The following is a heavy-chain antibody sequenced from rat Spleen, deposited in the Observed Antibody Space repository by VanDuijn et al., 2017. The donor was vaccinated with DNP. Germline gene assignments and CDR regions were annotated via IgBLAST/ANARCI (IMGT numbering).Heavy chain of an antibody. CDR1: GFTFSSYW. CDR3: AIITAMSTSRGNWFGN. CDR2: INTDGGSI. V-gene: IGHV5-58*01. Sequence: EVQLVESGGGLVQPGRSLKLSCVASGFTFSSYWMYWIRQAPGKGLEWVASINTDGGSIYYRDSVKGRFTISRENAESTLYLQMNSLTSEDTATYYCAIITAMSTSRGNWFGNWGQGTLVTVSS. D-gene: IGHD1-10*01. J-gene: IGHJ3*01.